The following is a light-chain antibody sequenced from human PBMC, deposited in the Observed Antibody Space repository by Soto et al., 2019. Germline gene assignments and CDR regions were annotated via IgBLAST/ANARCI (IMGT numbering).Light chain of an antibody. CDR2: EVS. V-gene: IGLV2-8*01. Sequence: QSALTQPPSASGSPGQSVTISCTGTSSDIGAHDYVSWYQQHPDKAPKLMIFEVSKRPSGVPDRFSGSKSGNTASLTVSGLQADDEADYYCSSFPGSNNFEFGGGTKVTVL. J-gene: IGLJ2*01. CDR3: SSFPGSNNFE. CDR1: SSDIGAHDY.